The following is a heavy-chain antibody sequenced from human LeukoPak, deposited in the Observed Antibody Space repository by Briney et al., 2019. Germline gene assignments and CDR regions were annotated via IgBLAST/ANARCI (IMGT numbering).Heavy chain of an antibody. D-gene: IGHD6-13*01. J-gene: IGHJ4*02. V-gene: IGHV3-21*01. CDR2: ISSSSSYI. CDR1: GFTFSSYR. CDR3: ARDRGSSWYD. Sequence: KPGGSLRLSCAASGFTFSSYRMSWVRQAPGKGLEWVSSISSSSSYIYYADSVKGRFTISRDNAKNSLYLQMNSLRAEDTAVYYCARDRGSSWYDWGQGTLVTVSS.